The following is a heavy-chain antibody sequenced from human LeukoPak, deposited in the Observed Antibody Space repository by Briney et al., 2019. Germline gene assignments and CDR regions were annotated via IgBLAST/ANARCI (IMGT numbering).Heavy chain of an antibody. V-gene: IGHV3-66*02. J-gene: IGHJ6*03. CDR1: GFTVSSNY. CDR2: IYRGGST. CDR3: ARDGHYYYYMDV. Sequence: PGGSLRLSCAASGFTVSSNYMSWVRQAPGKGLEWVSVIYRGGSTYYADSVKGRFTISRDNSKNTLYLQMNSLRAEDTAVYYCARDGHYYYYMDVWGKGTTVTVSS.